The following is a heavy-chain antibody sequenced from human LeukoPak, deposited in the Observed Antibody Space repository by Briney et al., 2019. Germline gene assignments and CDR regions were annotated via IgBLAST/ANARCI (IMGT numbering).Heavy chain of an antibody. V-gene: IGHV3-48*03. CDR1: GFTFSNYE. Sequence: GGSLRLSCAASGFTFSNYEMNWIRQAPGKGLEWVSYISSSGTTIYYADSVKGRFTISRDNAKNSLSLQMNSLKVEDTAVYYCARDHNGPYTFDYWGQGTLVTVSS. D-gene: IGHD2-2*02. CDR3: ARDHNGPYTFDY. CDR2: ISSSGTTI. J-gene: IGHJ4*02.